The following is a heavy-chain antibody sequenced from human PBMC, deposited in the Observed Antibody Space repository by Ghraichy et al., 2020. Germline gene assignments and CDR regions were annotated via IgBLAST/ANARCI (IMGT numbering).Heavy chain of an antibody. Sequence: GSLSLTCTVSGASIISATYQWGWVRRPPGKGLEWLGTIYSSGSTYFNPSLKSRVLMSVDTSQNQFSLRLTSVTAADTAVYYCARHGLTVAAGANFFDYWGRGVLVTISS. J-gene: IGHJ4*02. V-gene: IGHV4-39*01. CDR1: GASIISATYQ. D-gene: IGHD2-15*01. CDR3: ARHGLTVAAGANFFDY. CDR2: IYSSGST.